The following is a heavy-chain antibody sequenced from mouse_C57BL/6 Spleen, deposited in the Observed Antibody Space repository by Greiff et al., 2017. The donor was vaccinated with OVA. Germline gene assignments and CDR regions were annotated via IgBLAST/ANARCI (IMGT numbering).Heavy chain of an antibody. Sequence: DVQLQESGPELVKPGASVKIPCKASGYTFTDYNMDWVKQSHGKSLEWIGDINPNNGGTIYNQKFKGKATLTVDKSSSTAYMELRSLTSEDTAVYYCARRGIYDGYPYYFDYWGQGTTLTVSS. CDR1: GYTFTDYN. J-gene: IGHJ2*01. V-gene: IGHV1-18*01. D-gene: IGHD2-3*01. CDR3: ARRGIYDGYPYYFDY. CDR2: INPNNGGT.